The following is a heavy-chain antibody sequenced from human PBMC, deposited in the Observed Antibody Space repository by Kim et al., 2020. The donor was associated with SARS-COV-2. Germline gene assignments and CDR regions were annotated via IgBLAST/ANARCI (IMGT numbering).Heavy chain of an antibody. CDR2: ISYDGSNK. J-gene: IGHJ4*02. Sequence: GGSLRLSCAASGFTFSSYGMHWVRQAPGKGLEWVAVISYDGSNKYYADSVKGRFTISRDNSKNTLYLQMNSLRAEDTAVYYCAKGFDYWGQGTLVTVSS. V-gene: IGHV3-30*18. CDR3: AKGFDY. CDR1: GFTFSSYG.